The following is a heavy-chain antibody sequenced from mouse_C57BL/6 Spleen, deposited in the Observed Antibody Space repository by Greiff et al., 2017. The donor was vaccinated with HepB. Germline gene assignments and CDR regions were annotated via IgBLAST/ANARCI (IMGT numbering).Heavy chain of an antibody. V-gene: IGHV1-80*01. J-gene: IGHJ2*01. CDR3: ARGGFITTVVGYYFDY. CDR2: IYPGDGDT. D-gene: IGHD1-1*01. Sequence: VQLQQPGAELVKSGASVKISCKASGYAFSSYWMNWVKQRPGKGLGWIGQIYPGDGDTNYNGKFKGKATLTADKSSSTAYMQLSSLTSEDSAVYFYARGGFITTVVGYYFDYWGQGTTLTVSS. CDR1: GYAFSSYW.